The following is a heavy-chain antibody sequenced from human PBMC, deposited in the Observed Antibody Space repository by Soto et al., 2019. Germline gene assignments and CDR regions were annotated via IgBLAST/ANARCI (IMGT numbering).Heavy chain of an antibody. Sequence: QVHLVQSGAEVKNPGASVKVSCKGSGYDFTTYGITWVRQAPGQGLEWMAGISAHNGNTNYAPNLQGRVTVTRDTSTSTAYIERRSLRSDDTAVYYCARGRYGDYWGQGALVTVSS. CDR2: ISAHNGNT. V-gene: IGHV1-18*01. CDR1: GYDFTTYG. J-gene: IGHJ4*02. D-gene: IGHD1-1*01. CDR3: ARGRYGDY.